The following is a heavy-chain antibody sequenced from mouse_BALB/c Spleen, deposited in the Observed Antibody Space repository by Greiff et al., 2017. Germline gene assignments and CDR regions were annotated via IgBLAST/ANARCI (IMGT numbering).Heavy chain of an antibody. Sequence: QVQLQQSGPELVKPGASVKIYCKASGYAFSSSWMNWVKQRPGQGLEWIGRIYPGDGDTNYNGKFKGKATLTADKSSSTAYMQLSSLTSVDSAVYFCARTEGRGYYYAMDYWGQGTSVTVSS. CDR1: GYAFSSSW. CDR2: IYPGDGDT. J-gene: IGHJ4*01. CDR3: ARTEGRGYYYAMDY. V-gene: IGHV1-82*01.